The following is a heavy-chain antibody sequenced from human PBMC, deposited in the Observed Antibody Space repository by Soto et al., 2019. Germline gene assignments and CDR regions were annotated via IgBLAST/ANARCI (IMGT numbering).Heavy chain of an antibody. CDR2: ISAYNGNT. CDR3: ARDAFMVRGVIITDP. V-gene: IGHV1-18*01. CDR1: GYTFTSYG. Sequence: QVQLVQSGAEVKKPGASVKVSCKASGYTFTSYGISWVRQAPGQGLEWMGWISAYNGNTNYAQKLQGRVTMTTVTSTSTAYMELRSLRSDDTAVYYYARDAFMVRGVIITDPWGQGTLVTVSS. J-gene: IGHJ5*02. D-gene: IGHD3-10*01.